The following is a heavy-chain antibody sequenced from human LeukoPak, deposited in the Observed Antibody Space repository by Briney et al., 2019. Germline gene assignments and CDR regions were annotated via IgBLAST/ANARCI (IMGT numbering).Heavy chain of an antibody. V-gene: IGHV3-21*01. D-gene: IGHD2-2*02. CDR3: ARGYCSGTSCYMFAS. CDR1: GFTFSSYA. CDR2: ISSSNTYI. J-gene: IGHJ4*02. Sequence: SGGSLTLSCAASGFTFSSYAMGWVRQAPGKGPEWVSSISSSNTYIYYRDSVKGRFTISRDNAKNSLFLQMNSLRAEDTAVYYCARGYCSGTSCYMFASWGQGTRVTVSS.